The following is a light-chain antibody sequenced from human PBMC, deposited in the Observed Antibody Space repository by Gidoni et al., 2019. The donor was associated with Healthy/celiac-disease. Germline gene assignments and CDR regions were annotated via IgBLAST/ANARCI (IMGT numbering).Light chain of an antibody. V-gene: IGKV1-39*01. CDR1: QSISSY. CDR3: QQSYSTPHT. Sequence: MTQPPSSLSASVGDRVTITCRASQSISSYLNWYQQKPGKAPKLLIYAASSLQSGVPSRFSGSGSGTDFTLTISSLQPEDFATYYCQQSYSTPHTFGQGTKLEIK. J-gene: IGKJ2*01. CDR2: AAS.